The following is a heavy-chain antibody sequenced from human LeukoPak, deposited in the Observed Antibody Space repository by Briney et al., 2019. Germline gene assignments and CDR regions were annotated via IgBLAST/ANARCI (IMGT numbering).Heavy chain of an antibody. D-gene: IGHD5-18*01. CDR1: GGSISSYY. CDR2: IYYIGST. CDR3: ARDLEYSYGPGY. V-gene: IGHV4-59*01. J-gene: IGHJ4*02. Sequence: PSETLSLTCTVSGGSISSYYWSWIRQPPGKGLEWIGYIYYIGSTNYNPSLKRRVTISIDTSKNQFSLKLSSVTAADTAVYYCARDLEYSYGPGYWGQGTLVTVSS.